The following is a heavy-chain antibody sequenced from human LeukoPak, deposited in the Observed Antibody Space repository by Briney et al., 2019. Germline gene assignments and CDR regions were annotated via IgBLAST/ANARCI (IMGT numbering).Heavy chain of an antibody. CDR1: GFTFSDYY. CDR2: ISSSGDTI. V-gene: IGHV3-11*04. Sequence: GGSLRLSCAASGFTFSDYYMSWIRQAPGKGLEWVSYISSSGDTIYYADSVKGRFTISRDNAKNSLYLQMNSLRAEDTALYYCAREQTGDGDYGIAFDIWGQGTMVTVSS. CDR3: AREQTGDGDYGIAFDI. J-gene: IGHJ3*02. D-gene: IGHD4-17*01.